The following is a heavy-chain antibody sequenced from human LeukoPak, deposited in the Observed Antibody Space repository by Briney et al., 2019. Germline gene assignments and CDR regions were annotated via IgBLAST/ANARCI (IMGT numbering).Heavy chain of an antibody. CDR3: ATERQKYFEY. CDR1: GFTFSSYA. Sequence: PGRSLRLSCAASGFTFSSYAMHWVRQAPGKGLEWVAVISYDGSNKYYADSVKGRFTISRDNSKNTLYLQMNSLTTEDTALYYCATERQKYFEYWGQGTLVTVSS. V-gene: IGHV3-30-3*01. D-gene: IGHD2/OR15-2a*01. J-gene: IGHJ4*02. CDR2: ISYDGSNK.